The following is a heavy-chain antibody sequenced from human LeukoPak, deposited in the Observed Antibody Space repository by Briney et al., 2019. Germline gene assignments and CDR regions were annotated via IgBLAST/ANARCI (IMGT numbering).Heavy chain of an antibody. Sequence: PSETLSLTCAVYGGSFSGYYWSWIRQPPGKGLEWIGEINHSGSTNNNPSLKSRVTISVDTSKNQFSLKLSSVTAADTAVYYCARAPSYYYAGRGADYWGQGTLVTVSS. CDR1: GGSFSGYY. CDR2: INHSGST. J-gene: IGHJ4*02. D-gene: IGHD3-10*01. CDR3: ARAPSYYYAGRGADY. V-gene: IGHV4-34*01.